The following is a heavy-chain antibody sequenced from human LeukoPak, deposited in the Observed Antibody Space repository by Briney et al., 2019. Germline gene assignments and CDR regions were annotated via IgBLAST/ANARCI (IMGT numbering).Heavy chain of an antibody. D-gene: IGHD4-11*01. Sequence: GGSLRLSCAASGFTFSSYWMHWVRQAPGKGLVWVSRINPDGSTTKYAHSVKGRFTISRDDAKNTVYLQMNSLRAEDTAVYYCARSDYISTGRFDPWGQGTLVTVSS. J-gene: IGHJ5*02. CDR1: GFTFSSYW. CDR3: ARSDYISTGRFDP. V-gene: IGHV3-74*03. CDR2: INPDGSTT.